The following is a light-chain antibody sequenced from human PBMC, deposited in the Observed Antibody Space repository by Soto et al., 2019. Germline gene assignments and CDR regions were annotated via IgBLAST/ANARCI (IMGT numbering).Light chain of an antibody. Sequence: EIVLTQSPATLSLSPGERATLSCRASQSVSSYLAWYQQKPGQAPRLLIYDASNRATGIPARFSGSGSGTDFTLTISSLEPEDFAVYYCQQRSYWLITFGKGTRLEIK. J-gene: IGKJ5*01. CDR3: QQRSYWLIT. V-gene: IGKV3-11*01. CDR2: DAS. CDR1: QSVSSY.